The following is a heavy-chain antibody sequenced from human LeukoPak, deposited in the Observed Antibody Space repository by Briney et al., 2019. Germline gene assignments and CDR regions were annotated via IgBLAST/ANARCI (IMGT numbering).Heavy chain of an antibody. CDR2: ITHNGST. Sequence: SETLSLTCGVHGESLNDYYWSWIRQSPGKGLEWIGEITHNGSTTFNPSLESRLTISVDTSKNQFSLKLTSVTAADASVYFCARGFCRGESCSSGEYFQHWGQGTLVTVSS. J-gene: IGHJ1*01. V-gene: IGHV4-34*01. CDR3: ARGFCRGESCSSGEYFQH. CDR1: GESLNDYY. D-gene: IGHD2-15*01.